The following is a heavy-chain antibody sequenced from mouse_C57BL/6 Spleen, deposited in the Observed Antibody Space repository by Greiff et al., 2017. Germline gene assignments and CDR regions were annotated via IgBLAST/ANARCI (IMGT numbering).Heavy chain of an antibody. V-gene: IGHV5-4*01. CDR3: ARGRTAVVPFEY. CDR1: GFTFSSYA. J-gene: IGHJ2*01. D-gene: IGHD1-1*01. CDR2: ISDGGSYT. Sequence: EVHLVESGGGLVKPGGSLKLSCAASGFTFSSYAMSWVRQTPEKRLEWVATISDGGSYTYYPDNVKGRFTISRDNAKNNLYLQMSHLTSEATAMYDSARGRTAVVPFEYWGQGTTLTVSS.